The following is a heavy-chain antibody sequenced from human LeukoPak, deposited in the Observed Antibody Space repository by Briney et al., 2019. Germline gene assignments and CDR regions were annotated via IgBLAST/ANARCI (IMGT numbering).Heavy chain of an antibody. D-gene: IGHD2-21*01. J-gene: IGHJ5*02. V-gene: IGHV1-2*02. CDR2: INPNSGGT. CDR3: ARGGRAAGDLSWLDP. CDR1: GYTFTGYY. Sequence: GASVKVSCKASGYTFTGYYMHWVRQAPGQGLEWMGWINPNSGGTNYAQKFQGRVTMTRDTSISTAYMELSRLRSDDTAVYYCARGGRAAGDLSWLDPWGQGILVTVSS.